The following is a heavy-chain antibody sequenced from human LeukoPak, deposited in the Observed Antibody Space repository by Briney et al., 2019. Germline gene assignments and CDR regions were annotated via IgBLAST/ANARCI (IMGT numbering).Heavy chain of an antibody. CDR3: ARAYYGSGSYSPNDAFDI. J-gene: IGHJ3*02. CDR1: GGSISSGGYS. V-gene: IGHV4-30-4*07. CDR2: IYYSGST. Sequence: SETLSLTCAVSGGSISSGGYSWSWIRQPPGKGLEWIGYIYYSGSTYYNPSLKSRVTISVDKSKNQFSLKLSSVTAADTAVYYCARAYYGSGSYSPNDAFDIWGQGTMVTVSS. D-gene: IGHD3-10*01.